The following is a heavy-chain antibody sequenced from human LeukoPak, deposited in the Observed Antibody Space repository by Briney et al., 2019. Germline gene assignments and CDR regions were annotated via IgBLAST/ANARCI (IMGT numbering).Heavy chain of an antibody. J-gene: IGHJ6*02. CDR1: GGSISSSIYY. V-gene: IGHV4-39*07. Sequence: TASETLSLTCTVSGGSISSSIYYWGWIRQPPGKGLEWIGSIYYNANTYYNPSLKSRITISVDTSKNQFSLRLSSVTAADTAVYYCARVGATPMYYNYYGMDVWGQGTTVTVSS. CDR2: IYYNANT. CDR3: ARVGATPMYYNYYGMDV. D-gene: IGHD1-26*01.